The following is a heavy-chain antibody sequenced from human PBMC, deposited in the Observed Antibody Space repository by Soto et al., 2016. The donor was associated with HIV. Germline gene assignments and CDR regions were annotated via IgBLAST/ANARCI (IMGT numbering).Heavy chain of an antibody. Sequence: DVQLLESGGDLVRPGTSLRLSCVGTEFNFKNYAMMWVRRAPGKGPDWVSGISGSGISSHYRNSVKGRFTISRDNSKNTLYLQMNSLTVEDTAVYYCVKGSVYNVRGHFDSWGLGTLVTVSS. CDR1: EFNFKNYA. CDR2: ISGSGISS. J-gene: IGHJ4*02. CDR3: VKGSVYNVRGHFDS. V-gene: IGHV3-23*01. D-gene: IGHD3-10*02.